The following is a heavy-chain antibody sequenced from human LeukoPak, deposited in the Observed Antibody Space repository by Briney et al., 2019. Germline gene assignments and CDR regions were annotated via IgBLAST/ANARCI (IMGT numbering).Heavy chain of an antibody. V-gene: IGHV3-21*01. CDR1: GFTFSSYS. Sequence: GGSLRLSCAASGFTFSSYSMNWVRQAPGKGLEWISSISSSSSYIYYADSVKGRFTISRNNAKNSLYLQMNSLRAEDTAVYYCARDCLSYNTVVTPIDVWGKGTTVTVSS. J-gene: IGHJ6*04. CDR2: ISSSSSYI. CDR3: ARDCLSYNTVVTPIDV. D-gene: IGHD4-23*01.